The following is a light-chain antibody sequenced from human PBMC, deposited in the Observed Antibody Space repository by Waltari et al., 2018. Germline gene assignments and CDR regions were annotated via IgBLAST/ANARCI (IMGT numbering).Light chain of an antibody. Sequence: DIQMTQSPPSLSASVGDRVTITCRASQAITNYLNWYQQKPGKAPKLLIHYASKLETGVPSRFSGSQSGTHFTLTISSLQPEDIGTYYCQRYDNLPIFAFGPGTKVEI. CDR3: QRYDNLPIFA. V-gene: IGKV1-33*01. J-gene: IGKJ3*01. CDR2: YAS. CDR1: QAITNY.